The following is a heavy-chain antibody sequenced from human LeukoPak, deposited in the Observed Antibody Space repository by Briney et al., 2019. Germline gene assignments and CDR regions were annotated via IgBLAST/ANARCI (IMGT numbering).Heavy chain of an antibody. CDR3: ARGGDFHAFDI. CDR1: GGSISSHY. V-gene: IGHV4-59*11. CDR2: IYYSGST. Sequence: SETLSLTCTVSGGSISSHYWSWIRQPPGKGLEWIGYIYYSGSTNYNPSLKSRVTISVDTSKNQFSLKLSSVTAADTAVYYCARGGDFHAFDIWGQGTMVTVSS. D-gene: IGHD3-10*01. J-gene: IGHJ3*02.